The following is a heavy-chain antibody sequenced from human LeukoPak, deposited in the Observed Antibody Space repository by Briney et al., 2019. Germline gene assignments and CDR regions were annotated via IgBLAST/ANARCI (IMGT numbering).Heavy chain of an antibody. CDR3: TRDVDYNWGSRYCFDY. Sequence: GGSLRLSCTASGFTFGDYAMSWFRQAPGKGLEWVGFIRSKAYGGTTEYAASVKGRFTISRDDSKSIAYLQMNSLKTEDTAVYYCTRDVDYNWGSRYCFDYWGQGTLVTVSS. D-gene: IGHD3-10*01. J-gene: IGHJ4*02. V-gene: IGHV3-49*03. CDR2: IRSKAYGGTT. CDR1: GFTFGDYA.